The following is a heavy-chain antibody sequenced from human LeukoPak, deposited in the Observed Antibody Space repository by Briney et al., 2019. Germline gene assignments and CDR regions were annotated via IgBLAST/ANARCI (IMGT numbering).Heavy chain of an antibody. CDR2: IYYNGAT. CDR3: MRSDYSTYFNY. CDR1: GGSITDYY. J-gene: IGHJ4*02. D-gene: IGHD2-15*01. Sequence: PSETLSLTCTVSGGSITDYYWIWIRQPPGKGLEYIGYIYYNGATNYNPSLKSRVTISVDTSKNQFSLNLRSVTAADTAVYYCMRSDYSTYFNYWGPGTLVTVSS. V-gene: IGHV4-59*01.